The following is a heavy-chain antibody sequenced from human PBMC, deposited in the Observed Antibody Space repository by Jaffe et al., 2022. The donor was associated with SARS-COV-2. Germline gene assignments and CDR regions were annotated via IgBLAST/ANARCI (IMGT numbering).Heavy chain of an antibody. D-gene: IGHD3-10*01. Sequence: QVQLQQWGAGLLKPSETLSLTCAVYGGSFSDYYWSWIRQPPGKGLEWIGEINHSGSTNYNPSLKSRVTISVDTSKNQFSLKLSSVTAADTAVYYCASLSTIHYGMDVWGQGTTVTVSS. V-gene: IGHV4-34*01. CDR3: ASLSTIHYGMDV. CDR1: GGSFSDYY. J-gene: IGHJ6*02. CDR2: INHSGST.